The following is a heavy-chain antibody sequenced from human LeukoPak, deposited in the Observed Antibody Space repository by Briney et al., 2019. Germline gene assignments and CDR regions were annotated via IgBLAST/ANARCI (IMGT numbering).Heavy chain of an antibody. Sequence: GTSLRLSCAASGFIFNNNAIHWVRQAPGKGLEWVTVISFDGRDKHHADSVKGRFTISRDNSKNTLYLQMSSLRVEDTAMYYCARDLRKSADYYFDYWGQGTLVTVSS. CDR2: ISFDGRDK. V-gene: IGHV3-30*04. D-gene: IGHD3/OR15-3a*01. J-gene: IGHJ4*02. CDR3: ARDLRKSADYYFDY. CDR1: GFIFNNNA.